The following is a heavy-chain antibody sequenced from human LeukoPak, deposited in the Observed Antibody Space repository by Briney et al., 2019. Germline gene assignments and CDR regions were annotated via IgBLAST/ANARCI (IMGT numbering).Heavy chain of an antibody. CDR1: GGSVTSTNW. V-gene: IGHV4-4*02. J-gene: IGHJ4*02. CDR3: AREGGFYRPLDY. CDR2: VHLDGRT. D-gene: IGHD3-3*01. Sequence: SETLSLTCGVSGGSVTSTNWWTWVRQPPGKVLEWIGEVHLDGRTNYNPSLKSRLTMSVDLSENHISLKLTSVTAADTAVYYCAREGGFYRPLDYSGQGTLVTVSS.